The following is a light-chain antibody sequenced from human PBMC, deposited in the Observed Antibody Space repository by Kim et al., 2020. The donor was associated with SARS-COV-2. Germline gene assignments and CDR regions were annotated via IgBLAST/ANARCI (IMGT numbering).Light chain of an antibody. Sequence: GQSVTISCTGTSSDVGGYNYVSWNQQHPGKAPKLLIFDVSVRPSGVPDRFSGSKSGNTASLTITGLQAEDEADYYCCSYAGRYSWVFGGGTQLTVL. CDR2: DVS. CDR3: CSYAGRYSWV. CDR1: SSDVGGYNY. J-gene: IGLJ3*02. V-gene: IGLV2-11*03.